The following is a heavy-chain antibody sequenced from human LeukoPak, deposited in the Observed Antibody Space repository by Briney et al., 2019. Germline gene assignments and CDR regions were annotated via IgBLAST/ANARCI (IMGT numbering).Heavy chain of an antibody. CDR2: IVVGSGKT. CDR3: AADSSSYYYTHY. CDR1: GFTFTSSA. D-gene: IGHD6-13*01. Sequence: SVKVSCKASGFTFTSSAVQWVRQARGQRLEWMGWIVVGSGKTNYAQKFQERVTITRDMSTSTAYMDLSSLRSEDTAMYYCAADSSSYYYTHYWGQGTLVTVSS. J-gene: IGHJ4*02. V-gene: IGHV1-58*01.